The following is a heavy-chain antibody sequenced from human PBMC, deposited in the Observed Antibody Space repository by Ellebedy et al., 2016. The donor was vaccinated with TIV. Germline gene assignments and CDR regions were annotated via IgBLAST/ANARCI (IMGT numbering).Heavy chain of an antibody. CDR3: AKGSYNNSGHGWLDV. CDR2: ISSGGRT. CDR1: RFTFRNYA. Sequence: PGGSLRLSCAASRFTFRNYAMSWVRQAPGKGLEWVSGISSGGRTYDAASVTGRFTISRDNSKNTLYLQMNSLRDEDTAVYYCAKGSYNNSGHGWLDVWGQGTTVTVSS. D-gene: IGHD2-15*01. J-gene: IGHJ6*02. V-gene: IGHV3-23*01.